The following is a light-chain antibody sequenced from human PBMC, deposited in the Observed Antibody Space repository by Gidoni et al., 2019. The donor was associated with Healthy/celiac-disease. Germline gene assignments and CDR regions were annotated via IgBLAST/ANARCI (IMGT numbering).Light chain of an antibody. CDR3: KQYGSSYS. J-gene: IGKJ2*01. CDR2: GAS. V-gene: IGKV3D-20*01. CDR1: QSFGSDS. Sequence: IVWTQSPGPLSSSPGERATLSCGASQSFGSDSIAWYQHKPGLAPMLLISGASTRAAGIPDRFTGSGSGTVFTLTISRVEPEVFAVYYCKQYGSSYSFGQGTKVEIK.